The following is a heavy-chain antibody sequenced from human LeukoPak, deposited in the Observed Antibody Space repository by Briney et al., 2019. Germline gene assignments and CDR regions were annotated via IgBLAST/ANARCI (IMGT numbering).Heavy chain of an antibody. CDR1: GFTFRSYA. J-gene: IGHJ4*02. V-gene: IGHV3-30-3*01. Sequence: GGSLRLSWAASGFTFRSYAMHGVRQARGKGREGVAVISYDGSNKYYADSVKGRFTIPRDNSKNTLYLQMNSLRAEDTAVYYCARDTLGAYYYDSSGYYDYWGQGTLVTVSS. CDR3: ARDTLGAYYYDSSGYYDY. CDR2: ISYDGSNK. D-gene: IGHD3-22*01.